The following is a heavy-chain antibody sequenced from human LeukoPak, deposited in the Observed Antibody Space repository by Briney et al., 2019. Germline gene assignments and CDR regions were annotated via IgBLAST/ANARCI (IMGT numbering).Heavy chain of an antibody. D-gene: IGHD3-10*01. CDR1: GGSISSGSYY. Sequence: PSETLSLTCTVSGGSISSGSYYWSWIRQPAGKGLEWIGRIYTSGSTNYNPSLKSRVTISVDTSKNQFSLKLSSVTAADTAVYYCAKGGGSGSYYNPLRFDYWGQGTLVTVSS. J-gene: IGHJ4*02. V-gene: IGHV4-61*02. CDR2: IYTSGST. CDR3: AKGGGSGSYYNPLRFDY.